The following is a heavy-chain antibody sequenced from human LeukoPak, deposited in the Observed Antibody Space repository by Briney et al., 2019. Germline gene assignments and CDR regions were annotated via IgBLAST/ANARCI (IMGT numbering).Heavy chain of an antibody. CDR2: IYTSGST. D-gene: IGHD6-13*01. J-gene: IGHJ4*02. V-gene: IGHV4-61*02. CDR1: GGSISSGSYY. Sequence: PSETLSLTCTVSGGSISSGSYYWSWIRQPAGKGLEWIGRIYTSGSTNYNPSLKSRVTISVDTSKNQFSLKLSSVTAADTAVYYCACIAAAGFDYWGQGTLVTVSS. CDR3: ACIAAAGFDY.